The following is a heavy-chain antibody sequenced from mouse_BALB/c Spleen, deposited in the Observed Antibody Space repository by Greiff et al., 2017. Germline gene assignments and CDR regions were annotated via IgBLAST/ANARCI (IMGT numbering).Heavy chain of an antibody. J-gene: IGHJ4*01. V-gene: IGHV1-7*01. CDR3: ARPGYYDAMDY. D-gene: IGHD2-2*01. CDR2: INPSTGYT. CDR1: GYTFTSYW. Sequence: QVQLQQSGAELAKPGASVKMSCKASGYTFTSYWMHWVKQRPGQGLEWIGYINPSTGYTEYNQKFKDKATLTADKSSSTAYMQLSSLTSEDSAVYYCARPGYYDAMDYWGQGTSVTVSS.